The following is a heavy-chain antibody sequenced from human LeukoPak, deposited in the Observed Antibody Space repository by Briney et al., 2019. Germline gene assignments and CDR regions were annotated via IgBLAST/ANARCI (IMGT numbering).Heavy chain of an antibody. D-gene: IGHD5-18*01. CDR3: ARDGRDGYGYSYVDY. CDR1: GGSISSGGYY. V-gene: IGHV4-31*03. Sequence: SQTLSLTCTVSGGSISSGGYYWSWIRQHPGKGLEWIGYIYYSGSTYYNPSLKSRVTISVDTSKNQFSLKLSSVTAADTAVYYCARDGRDGYGYSYVDYWGQGTLVTVSS. CDR2: IYYSGST. J-gene: IGHJ4*02.